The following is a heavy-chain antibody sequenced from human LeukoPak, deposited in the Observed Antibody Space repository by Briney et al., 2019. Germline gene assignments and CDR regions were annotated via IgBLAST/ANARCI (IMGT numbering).Heavy chain of an antibody. CDR3: AKGHLIVVVTLGYYFDY. V-gene: IGHV3-23*01. Sequence: GGSLRLSCAGSGFTFSSYAMSWVRQAPGKGLEWVSAISGSGGSTYYADSVKGRFTISRDNSKNTLYLQMNSLRAEDTAVYYCAKGHLIVVVTLGYYFDYWGQGTLVTVSS. CDR1: GFTFSSYA. J-gene: IGHJ4*02. D-gene: IGHD3-22*01. CDR2: ISGSGGST.